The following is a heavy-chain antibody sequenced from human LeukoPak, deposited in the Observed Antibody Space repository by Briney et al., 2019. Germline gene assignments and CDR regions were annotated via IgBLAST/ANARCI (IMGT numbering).Heavy chain of an antibody. CDR2: IYPGYSDT. V-gene: IGHV5-51*01. CDR3: ARRRTTIFGVVIDGMDV. J-gene: IGHJ6*02. D-gene: IGHD3-3*01. Sequence: GESLKISCKGSGYSFTSYWIGWVRQMPGKGLEWMGIIYPGYSDTRYSPSFQGQVTISADKSISTAYLQWSSLKASDTAMYYCARRRTTIFGVVIDGMDVWGQGTTVTVSS. CDR1: GYSFTSYW.